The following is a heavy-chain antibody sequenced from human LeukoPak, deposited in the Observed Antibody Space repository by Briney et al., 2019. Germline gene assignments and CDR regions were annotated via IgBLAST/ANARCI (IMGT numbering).Heavy chain of an antibody. CDR1: GFTFSDYY. Sequence: GGSLRLSCAASGFTFSDYYMSWIRQAPGKGLEWVSCISSSGSTIYYADSVKGRFTISRDNAKNSLYLQMNSLRAEDTAVYYCASYCSGGSCYGALSNWGQGTLVTVSS. CDR3: ASYCSGGSCYGALSN. V-gene: IGHV3-11*01. D-gene: IGHD2-15*01. J-gene: IGHJ4*02. CDR2: ISSSGSTI.